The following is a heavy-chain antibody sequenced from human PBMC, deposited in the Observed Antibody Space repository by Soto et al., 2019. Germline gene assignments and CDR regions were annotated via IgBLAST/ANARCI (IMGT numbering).Heavy chain of an antibody. J-gene: IGHJ3*01. V-gene: IGHV5-10-1*01. CDR3: ARPASGGSRDAFDV. CDR2: IHPTDSFT. CDR1: GHNFATFR. Sequence: ESLTVSRNASGHNFATFRLKLARQTPGKGLEWLGRIHPTDSFTNYSPPFEGHVTISVDRSISTDYIQCNSLQASDTAIYYCARPASGGSRDAFDVWGQGTKVNV. D-gene: IGHD2-15*01.